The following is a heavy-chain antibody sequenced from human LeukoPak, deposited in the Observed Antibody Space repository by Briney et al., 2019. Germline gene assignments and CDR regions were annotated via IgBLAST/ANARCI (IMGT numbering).Heavy chain of an antibody. CDR2: VYYRGSP. CDR1: GGSVSDSNYY. CDR3: ARFLGYCTYGVCFPDS. D-gene: IGHD2-8*01. J-gene: IGHJ4*02. Sequence: SETLSLTCTVSGGSVSDSNYYWGWIRQSPGKGLEWIASVYYRGSPYYNPSMKSRVIISADTSNNKFSLQLDSVTAADSAIYFCARFLGYCTYGVCFPDSWGQGTLVSVSS. V-gene: IGHV4-39*01.